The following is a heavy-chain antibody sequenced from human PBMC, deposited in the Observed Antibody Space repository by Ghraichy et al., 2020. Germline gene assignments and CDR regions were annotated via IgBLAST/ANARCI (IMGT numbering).Heavy chain of an antibody. D-gene: IGHD5-12*01. J-gene: IGHJ5*02. V-gene: IGHV6-1*01. CDR1: GDSVSSNSAA. CDR3: ARGGYSGYELSP. Sequence: SENLSLTCAISGDSVSSNSAAWNWIRQSPSRGLEWLGRTYYRSKWYNDYAVSVKSRITINPDTSKNQFSLQLNSVTPEDTAVYFCARGGYSGYELSPWGQGTLVTVST. CDR2: TYYRSKWYN.